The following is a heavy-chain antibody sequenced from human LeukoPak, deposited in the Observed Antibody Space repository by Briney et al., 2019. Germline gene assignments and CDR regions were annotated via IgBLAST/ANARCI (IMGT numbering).Heavy chain of an antibody. V-gene: IGHV4-34*01. CDR3: ARGRNPRTAGYCSGGSCYRIGMDV. CDR1: GGSFSGYY. D-gene: IGHD2-15*01. J-gene: IGHJ6*02. CDR2: INHSGST. Sequence: SDTLSLTCAVYGGSFSGYYWSWIRQPPGQGLEWIGEINHSGSTNYNPSLKSRITISVDTSKNQFSLKLSSVTAADTAVYYCARGRNPRTAGYCSGGSCYRIGMDVWGQGTTVTVSS.